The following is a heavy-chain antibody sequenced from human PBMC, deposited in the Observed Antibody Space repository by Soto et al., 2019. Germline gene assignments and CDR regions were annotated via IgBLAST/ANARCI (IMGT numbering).Heavy chain of an antibody. CDR1: GGSFSGYY. V-gene: IGHV4-34*01. Sequence: SETLSLTCAVYGGSFSGYYWSWIRQPPGKGLEWIGEINHSGSTNYNPSLKSRVTISVDTSKNQFSLKLSSVTAADTAVYYCARGIAASRWSGYYYYGMDVWGQGTTVTVSS. J-gene: IGHJ6*02. CDR3: ARGIAASRWSGYYYYGMDV. D-gene: IGHD6-13*01. CDR2: INHSGST.